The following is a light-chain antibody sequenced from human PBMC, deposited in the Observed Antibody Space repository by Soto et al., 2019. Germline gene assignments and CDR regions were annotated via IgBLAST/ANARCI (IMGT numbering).Light chain of an antibody. CDR2: AAS. CDR3: QQYGSPPRT. J-gene: IGKJ1*01. V-gene: IGKV3-20*01. Sequence: EIVLTQSPGTVSLSPGERATLSCRASQSVTSNYLAWHQLKPGQAPRLLIYAASSRATGIADRVSGSGSGTHFALTISRLFPADFAVYFCQQYGSPPRTFGQGTMV. CDR1: QSVTSNY.